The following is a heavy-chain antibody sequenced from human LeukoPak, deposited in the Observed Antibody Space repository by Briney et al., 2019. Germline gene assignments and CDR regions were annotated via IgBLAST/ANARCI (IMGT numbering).Heavy chain of an antibody. J-gene: IGHJ4*02. V-gene: IGHV3-74*01. CDR3: ARDQERVGGAVAGTYGY. D-gene: IGHD6-19*01. CDR1: GFTFSSYW. CDR2: INSDGSST. Sequence: GGSLRLSCAASGFTFSSYWMHWVRQAPGKGLVWVSRINSDGSSTSYADSVKGRFTISRDNAKNTLYLQMNSLRAEDTAVYYCARDQERVGGAVAGTYGYWGQGTLVTVSS.